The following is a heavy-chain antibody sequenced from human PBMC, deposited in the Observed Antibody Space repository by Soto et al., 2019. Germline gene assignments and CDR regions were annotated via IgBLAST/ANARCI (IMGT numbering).Heavy chain of an antibody. CDR2: ISTRSDYT. D-gene: IGHD6-13*01. J-gene: IGHJ4*02. CDR1: GFTFSDYY. Sequence: RLSCAASGFTFSDYYMTWIRQAPGKGLEWISYISTRSDYTNYADSVKGRFTISRDNAKSPLYLQMNTLRAEDTAVYYCARDRDLSSSWSFDYWGQGILVTVSS. CDR3: ARDRDLSSSWSFDY. V-gene: IGHV3-11*06.